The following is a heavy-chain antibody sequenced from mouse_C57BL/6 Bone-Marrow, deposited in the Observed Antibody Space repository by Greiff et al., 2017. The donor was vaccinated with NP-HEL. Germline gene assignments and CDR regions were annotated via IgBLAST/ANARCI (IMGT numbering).Heavy chain of an antibody. J-gene: IGHJ4*01. Sequence: QVQLQQSGAELVRPGASVKLSCKASGYTFTDYYINWVKQRPGQGLEWIARIYPGSGNTYYNEKFKGKATLTAEKSSSTAYMQLSSLTSEDSAVYFCASLYYDYDEGSYAMDYWGKGTSVTVSS. V-gene: IGHV1-76*01. CDR2: IYPGSGNT. CDR1: GYTFTDYY. CDR3: ASLYYDYDEGSYAMDY. D-gene: IGHD2-4*01.